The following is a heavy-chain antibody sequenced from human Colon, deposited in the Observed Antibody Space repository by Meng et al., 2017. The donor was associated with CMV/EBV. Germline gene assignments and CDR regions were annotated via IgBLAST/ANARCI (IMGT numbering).Heavy chain of an antibody. CDR1: GFTFSNYW. CDR3: ARLVVGDNDYFDY. D-gene: IGHD2-15*01. J-gene: IGHJ4*02. Sequence: GESLKISCVASGFTFSNYWMSWVRQAPGKGLEWVANIKQDGSEKFYVDSVKGRFTISRDNARKSLYLQMDNLRAEDTAVYYCARLVVGDNDYFDYWGQGTLVTVSS. CDR2: IKQDGSEK. V-gene: IGHV3-7*01.